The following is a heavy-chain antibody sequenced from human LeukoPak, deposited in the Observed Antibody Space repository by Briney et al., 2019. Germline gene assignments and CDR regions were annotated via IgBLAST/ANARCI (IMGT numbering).Heavy chain of an antibody. CDR2: IIPIFGTA. CDR1: GGTFSSYA. V-gene: IGHV1-69*06. CDR3: TTGGSYENWFDP. D-gene: IGHD1-26*01. J-gene: IGHJ5*02. Sequence: SVKVSCKASGGTFSSYAISWVRQAPGQGLEWMGGIIPIFGTANYAQKFQGRVTITADKSTSTAYMELSRLRSDDTAAYYCTTGGSYENWFDPWGQGTLVTVSS.